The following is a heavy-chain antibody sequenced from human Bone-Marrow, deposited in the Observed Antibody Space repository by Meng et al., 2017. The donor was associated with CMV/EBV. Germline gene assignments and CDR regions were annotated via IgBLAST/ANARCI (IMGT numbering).Heavy chain of an antibody. CDR3: AKTLSGSYFYYYGLDV. CDR2: IKQDGSEK. D-gene: IGHD1-26*01. CDR1: GFTFSSYW. V-gene: IGHV3-7*01. J-gene: IGHJ6*02. Sequence: GESLKISCAASGFTFSSYWMSWVRQTPGKGLEWVANIKQDGSEKYYVDSVKGRFTISRDNGKNSLFLQMNSLRAEDTAVYYCAKTLSGSYFYYYGLDVWGQGTTVTVSS.